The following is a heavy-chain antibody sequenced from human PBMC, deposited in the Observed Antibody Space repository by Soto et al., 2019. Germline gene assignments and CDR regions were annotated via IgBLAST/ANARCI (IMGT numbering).Heavy chain of an antibody. CDR2: IIPILGIA. CDR1: GGTFSSYT. CDR3: ARDRTTVTAGYYFDY. D-gene: IGHD4-17*01. J-gene: IGHJ4*02. Sequence: SVKVSCKASGGTFSSYTISWVRQAPGQGLEWMGRIIPILGIANYAQKFQGRVTITADKSTSTAYMELSSLRSEDTAVYYCARDRTTVTAGYYFDYWGQGTLVTVSS. V-gene: IGHV1-69*04.